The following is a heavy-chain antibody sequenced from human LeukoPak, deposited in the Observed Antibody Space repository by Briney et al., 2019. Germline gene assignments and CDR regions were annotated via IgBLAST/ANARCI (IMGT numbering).Heavy chain of an antibody. CDR3: ARPYGRAARPTYYFDY. J-gene: IGHJ4*02. D-gene: IGHD6-6*01. CDR1: GGSFSGYY. V-gene: IGHV4-34*01. Sequence: SETLSLTCAVYGGSFSGYYWSWIRQPPGRGLGWIGEINHSGSTNYNPSLKSRVTISVDTSKNQFSLKLSSVTAADTAVYYCARPYGRAARPTYYFDYCGQGTLVTVSS. CDR2: INHSGST.